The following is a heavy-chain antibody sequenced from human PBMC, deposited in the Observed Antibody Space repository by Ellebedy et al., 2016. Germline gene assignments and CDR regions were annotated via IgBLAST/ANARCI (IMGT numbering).Heavy chain of an antibody. CDR3: ARDRDGKDY. CDR1: GFTFSTSW. V-gene: IGHV3-7*03. CDR2: IQPDGSDK. J-gene: IGHJ4*02. Sequence: GGSLRLSCGASGFTFSTSWMSWVRQAPGKGLDWVANIQPDGSDKYYVDSVRGRFAISRDNAKDTLYLQMNSLRPEDTAIYYCARDRDGKDYWGQGTLVIVSS. D-gene: IGHD1-1*01.